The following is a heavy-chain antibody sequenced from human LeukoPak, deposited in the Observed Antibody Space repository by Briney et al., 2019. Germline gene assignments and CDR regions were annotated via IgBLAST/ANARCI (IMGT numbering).Heavy chain of an antibody. V-gene: IGHV1-46*01. CDR2: INPSGGST. CDR1: XXXXXSYX. CDR3: ARGASKQRNFDY. D-gene: IGHD6-25*01. Sequence: ASVKVSCXASXXXXXSYXXXWVRQAXXXXXXXMGIINPSGGSTSYAQKFQGRVTMTRDTSTSTVYMELSSLRSEDTAVYYCARGASKQRNFDYWGQGTLVTVSS. J-gene: IGHJ4*02.